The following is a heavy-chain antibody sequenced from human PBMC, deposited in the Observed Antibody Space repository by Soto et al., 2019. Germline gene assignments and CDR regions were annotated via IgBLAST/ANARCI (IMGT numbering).Heavy chain of an antibody. V-gene: IGHV3-23*01. J-gene: IGHJ4*02. CDR3: ARVRFGELV. D-gene: IGHD3-10*01. Sequence: EVQLLESGGGLVQPGGSLRLSCAASGLTFSSYAMSWVRQAPGKGLEWVSIIGVGGGDRYYPESVKGRFTISRDNSRDTLYLEMNSLRDEDTAVYYCARVRFGELVWSQGTLVTVSS. CDR2: IGVGGGDR. CDR1: GLTFSSYA.